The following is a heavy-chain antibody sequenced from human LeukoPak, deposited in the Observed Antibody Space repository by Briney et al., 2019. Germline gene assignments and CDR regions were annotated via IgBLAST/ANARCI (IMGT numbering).Heavy chain of an antibody. CDR2: ISSSSTYI. CDR1: GSTFSSSS. CDR3: ARERVDYGDWSRYYHYGMDV. V-gene: IGHV3-21*01. D-gene: IGHD4-17*01. J-gene: IGHJ6*02. Sequence: GGSLRLSCAASGSTFSSSSINWVRRAPGKGLEWVSSISSSSTYIYYADSVKGRFTISRDNAKNSLYLQMNSLRAEDTAVYYCARERVDYGDWSRYYHYGMDVWGQGTTVTVTS.